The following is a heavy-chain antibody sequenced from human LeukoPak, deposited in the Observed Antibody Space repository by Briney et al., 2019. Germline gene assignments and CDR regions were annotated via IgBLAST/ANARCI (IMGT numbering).Heavy chain of an antibody. J-gene: IGHJ6*02. CDR2: IIPIFGTA. CDR3: VVAYYYDSSGYPRLRYYYYGMDV. CDR1: GYTFTSYA. D-gene: IGHD3-22*01. Sequence: ASVKVSCKASGYTFTSYAISWVRQAPGQGLEWMGGIIPIFGTANYAQKFQGRVTITADESTSTAYMELSSLRSEDTAVYYCVVAYYYDSSGYPRLRYYYYGMDVWGQGTTVTVSS. V-gene: IGHV1-69*13.